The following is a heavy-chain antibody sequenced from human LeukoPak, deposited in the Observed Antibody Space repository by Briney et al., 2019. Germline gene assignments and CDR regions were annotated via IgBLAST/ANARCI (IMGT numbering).Heavy chain of an antibody. CDR2: INHSGST. CDR3: ARLVGSWYLKHAFDI. CDR1: GGSFSGYY. D-gene: IGHD6-13*01. J-gene: IGHJ3*02. V-gene: IGHV4-34*01. Sequence: SETLSLTCAVYGGSFSGYYWSWIRQPPGKGLEWIGEINHSGSTNYNPSLKSRVTISVDTSKNQFSLKLSSVTAADTAVYYCARLVGSWYLKHAFDIWGQGTMVTVSS.